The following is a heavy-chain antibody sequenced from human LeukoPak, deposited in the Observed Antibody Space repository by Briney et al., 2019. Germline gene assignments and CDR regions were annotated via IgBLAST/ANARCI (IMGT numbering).Heavy chain of an antibody. CDR2: IYYSGST. J-gene: IGHJ4*02. V-gene: IGHV4-59*01. Sequence: SETLSLTCTVSGGSISSYYWSWIRQPPGKGLEWIGYIYYSGSTNYNPSLKSRVTISVDTSKNQFSLKLSSVTAADTAVYYCARIRYSGSYYETYYFDYWGQGTLVTVSS. CDR3: ARIRYSGSYYETYYFDY. D-gene: IGHD1-26*01. CDR1: GGSISSYY.